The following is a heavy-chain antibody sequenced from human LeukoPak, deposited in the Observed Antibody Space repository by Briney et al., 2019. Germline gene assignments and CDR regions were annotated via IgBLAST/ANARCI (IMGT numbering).Heavy chain of an antibody. CDR2: MDHDGRTI. CDR3: ISDLCGRDDQ. CDR1: GFAFSSYW. Sequence: GASLILCSEAAGFAFSSYWMRWGRQPPGKVQEWASCMDHDGRTIVSADSVKGRFTISRDNVKATLHLEMSRLRDEDTAVYYCISDLCGRDDQWGGGTLVTVSS. V-gene: IGHV3-74*01. D-gene: IGHD1-1*01. J-gene: IGHJ5*02.